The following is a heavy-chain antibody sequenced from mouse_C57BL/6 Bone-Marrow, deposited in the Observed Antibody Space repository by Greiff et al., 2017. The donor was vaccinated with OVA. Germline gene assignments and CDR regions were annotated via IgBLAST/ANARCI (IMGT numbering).Heavy chain of an antibody. CDR1: GFTFTDYY. CDR2: VYPYNGCT. D-gene: IGHD2-5*01. J-gene: IGHJ4*01. V-gene: IGHV1-36*01. CDR3: ARFYSNLGDYYAMDY. Sequence: EVQLQQSGPVLVKPGPSVKISCKASGFTFTDYYMHWVKQSHGKSLEWIGLVYPYNGCTSYNQKFKGKATLTVDTSSSNAYMELNSLTSEDAAVYYCARFYSNLGDYYAMDYWGQGTSVTVSS.